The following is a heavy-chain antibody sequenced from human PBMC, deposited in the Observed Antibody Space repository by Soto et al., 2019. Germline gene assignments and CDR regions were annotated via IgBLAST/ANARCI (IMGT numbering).Heavy chain of an antibody. CDR1: GLTFSSYG. J-gene: IGHJ4*02. D-gene: IGHD6-25*01. CDR2: IWYDGSNK. V-gene: IGHV3-33*01. Sequence: QVQLVESGGGVVQPGRSLRLSCAASGLTFSSYGMHWVRQAPGKGLEWVAVIWYDGSNKYYADSVKGRFTISRDNSKNTLYLQMNSLRGEDTAVYYCARETVSSGYYDYCGEGTLVTVSS. CDR3: ARETVSSGYYDY.